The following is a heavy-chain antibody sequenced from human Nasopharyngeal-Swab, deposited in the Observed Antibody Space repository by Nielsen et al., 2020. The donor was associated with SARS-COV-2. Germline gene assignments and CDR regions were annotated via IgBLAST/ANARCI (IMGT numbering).Heavy chain of an antibody. J-gene: IGHJ4*02. CDR3: ARGYCSSTSCYVRGNYFDY. CDR2: INPSGGST. V-gene: IGHV1-46*01. CDR1: GYTFTSYY. Sequence: ASVKDSCKASGYTFTSYYMHWVRQAPGQGLEWMGIINPSGGSTSYAQKFQGRVTMTRDTSTSTVYVELSSLRSEDTAVYYCARGYCSSTSCYVRGNYFDYWGQGTLVTVSS. D-gene: IGHD2-2*01.